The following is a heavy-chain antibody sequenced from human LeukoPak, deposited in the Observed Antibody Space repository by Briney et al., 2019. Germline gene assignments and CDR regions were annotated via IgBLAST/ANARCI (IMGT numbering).Heavy chain of an antibody. Sequence: SETLSLTCTVSGGSISSSSYYWGWIRQPPGKGLEWIGSIYYSGSTYYNPSLKSRVTISVDTSKNQFSLKLSSVTAADTAVYYCARELTTSSSSGFYYYGMDVWGQGTTVTVSS. CDR1: GGSISSSSYY. D-gene: IGHD6-6*01. J-gene: IGHJ6*02. V-gene: IGHV4-39*02. CDR2: IYYSGST. CDR3: ARELTTSSSSGFYYYGMDV.